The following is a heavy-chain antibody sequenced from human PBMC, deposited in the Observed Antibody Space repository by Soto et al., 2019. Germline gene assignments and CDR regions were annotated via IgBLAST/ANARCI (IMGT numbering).Heavy chain of an antibody. J-gene: IGHJ6*02. Sequence: GGSLRLSCAASGFTFSSYAMSWVRQSPGKGLEWVSAISGSGGSTYYADSVKGRFTISRDNSKNTLYLQMNSLRAEDTAVYYCAKDDAGYSPYYGMDVWGQGTTVTVSS. CDR2: ISGSGGST. V-gene: IGHV3-23*01. D-gene: IGHD3-9*01. CDR3: AKDDAGYSPYYGMDV. CDR1: GFTFSSYA.